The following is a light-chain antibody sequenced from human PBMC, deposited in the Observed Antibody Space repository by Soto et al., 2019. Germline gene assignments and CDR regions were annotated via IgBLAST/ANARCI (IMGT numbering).Light chain of an antibody. V-gene: IGKV1-8*01. J-gene: IGKJ5*01. CDR1: QGISSY. CDR2: AAS. Sequence: AIRMTQSTSSFSASTGDRVTITCRASQGISSYLAWYQQKPGKAPKLLIYAASILQIGVPPKFSGSGSGTDFTLIFSCLQAEDFATYYCQQDNSYPTFGQGTRLEIK. CDR3: QQDNSYPT.